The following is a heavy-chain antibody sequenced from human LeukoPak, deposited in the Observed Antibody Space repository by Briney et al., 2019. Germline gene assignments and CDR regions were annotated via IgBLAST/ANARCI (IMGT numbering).Heavy chain of an antibody. CDR3: ARQWGQYCSSTSCYPGGVDP. J-gene: IGHJ5*02. D-gene: IGHD2-2*01. CDR1: GGSISSYY. Sequence: SETLSLTCTVSGGSISSYYWSWIRQPPGRGLEWIGYIYYSGSTNYNPSLKSRVTISVDTSKNQFSLKLSSVTTADTAVYYCARQWGQYCSSTSCYPGGVDPWGQGTLVTVSS. V-gene: IGHV4-59*08. CDR2: IYYSGST.